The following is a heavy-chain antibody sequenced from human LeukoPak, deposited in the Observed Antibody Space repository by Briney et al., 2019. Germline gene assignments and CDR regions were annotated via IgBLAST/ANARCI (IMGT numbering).Heavy chain of an antibody. D-gene: IGHD6-19*01. Sequence: GGSLRLSCGASGFTFRISWMNWVRQAPGKGLEWVASINPDGSEKYSVDSVKGRFTISRDNAKNSLYLQMNSLRAEDTAVYYCARDRGYSSFDYWGQGTLVTVSS. V-gene: IGHV3-7*01. CDR3: ARDRGYSSFDY. J-gene: IGHJ4*02. CDR2: INPDGSEK. CDR1: GFTFRISW.